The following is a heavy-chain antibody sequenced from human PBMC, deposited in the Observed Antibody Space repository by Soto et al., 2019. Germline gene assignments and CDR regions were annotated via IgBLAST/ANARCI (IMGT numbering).Heavy chain of an antibody. CDR2: INHSGST. D-gene: IGHD2-2*01. J-gene: IGHJ3*02. CDR3: ARGSVVPAGDAFDI. CDR1: GGSFSGYY. V-gene: IGHV4-34*01. Sequence: QVQLQQWGAGLLKPSETLSLTCAVYGGSFSGYYWSWIRQPPGKGLEWIGEINHSGSTNYNPSLKSRVTISVDTSKNQFSLKLSSVTAADKAVYYCARGSVVPAGDAFDIWGQGTMVTVSS.